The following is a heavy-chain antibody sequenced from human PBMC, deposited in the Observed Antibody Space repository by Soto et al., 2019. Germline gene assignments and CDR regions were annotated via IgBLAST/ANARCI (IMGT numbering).Heavy chain of an antibody. CDR1: GGSISSYY. D-gene: IGHD7-27*01. CDR2: IYYSGST. Sequence: SETLSLTCTVSGGSISSYYWSWIRQPPGKGLEWIGYIYYSGSTNYNPSLKSRVTISVDTSNNQFSLKLSSVSAADTAVYYCARGPSGDKVDYWGQGTLVTVSS. J-gene: IGHJ4*02. CDR3: ARGPSGDKVDY. V-gene: IGHV4-59*08.